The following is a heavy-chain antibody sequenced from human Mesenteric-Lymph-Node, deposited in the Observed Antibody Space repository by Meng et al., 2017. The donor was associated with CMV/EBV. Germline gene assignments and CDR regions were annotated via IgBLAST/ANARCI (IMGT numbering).Heavy chain of an antibody. J-gene: IGHJ4*02. Sequence: ASGFPFSDYAMSWVRRTPGKGLEWVSTVNGPGGDTFYADSVKGRFTISRDNSRNTLDLQMNSLRAEDTAVYFCAKPTGWEPPYYFDFWGQGALVTVSS. CDR2: VNGPGGDT. CDR3: AKPTGWEPPYYFDF. V-gene: IGHV3-23*01. D-gene: IGHD1-26*01. CDR1: GFPFSDYA.